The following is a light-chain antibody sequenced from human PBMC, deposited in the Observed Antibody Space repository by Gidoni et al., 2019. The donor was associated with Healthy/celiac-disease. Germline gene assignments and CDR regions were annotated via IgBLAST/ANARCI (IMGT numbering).Light chain of an antibody. CDR1: QSVRISY. J-gene: IGKJ4*01. Sequence: EIVLTQSPGTLSLSPGERATLSCRASQSVRISYLAWYQQKPGQAPRLLIYGASSRATGIPDRFSGSGSGTDFTLTISRLEPEDFAVYYWQQYGSSPLTFGGGTKVEIK. CDR3: QQYGSSPLT. CDR2: GAS. V-gene: IGKV3-20*01.